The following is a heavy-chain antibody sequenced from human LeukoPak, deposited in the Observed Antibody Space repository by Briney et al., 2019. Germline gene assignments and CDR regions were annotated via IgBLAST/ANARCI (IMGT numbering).Heavy chain of an antibody. D-gene: IGHD1-26*01. CDR2: INAGNGNT. J-gene: IGHJ4*02. CDR3: ARGSGSYYIDY. V-gene: IGHV1-3*01. Sequence: ASVKVSCKASGYTFTSYAMHWVRQAPGQRLEWMGWINAGNGNTKYSQKFQGRVTVTRDTSASTAYMELSSLRSEDTAVYYCARGSGSYYIDYWGQGTLVTVSS. CDR1: GYTFTSYA.